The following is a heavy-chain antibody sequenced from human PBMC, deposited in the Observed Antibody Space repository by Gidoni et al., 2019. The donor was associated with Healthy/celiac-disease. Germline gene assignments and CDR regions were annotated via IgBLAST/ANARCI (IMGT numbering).Heavy chain of an antibody. CDR3: ARGDTMVRGVIGYDY. CDR2: FYYSGST. D-gene: IGHD3-10*01. Sequence: QVQLQESGPGLVKPSETLSLTCTVSGGSISSYYWSWIRPPPGKGLEWIGYFYYSGSTNYNPSLKSRVTISVDTSKNQFSLKLSSVTAADTAVYYCARGDTMVRGVIGYDYWGQGTLVTVSS. J-gene: IGHJ4*02. V-gene: IGHV4-59*01. CDR1: GGSISSYY.